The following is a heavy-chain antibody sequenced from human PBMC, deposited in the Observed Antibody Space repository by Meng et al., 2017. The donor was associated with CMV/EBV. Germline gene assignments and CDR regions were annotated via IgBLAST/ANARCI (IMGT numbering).Heavy chain of an antibody. J-gene: IGHJ4*02. D-gene: IGHD3-22*01. CDR3: ARDPVVVITERTFHY. CDR1: GFTFSSYS. CDR2: ISSSSSYI. V-gene: IGHV3-21*01. Sequence: GGSLRLSCAASGFTFSSYSMNWVRQAPGKGLEWVSSISSSSSYIYYADSVKGRFTISRDNAKNSLYLQMNSLRAEDTAVYYCARDPVVVITERTFHYWGQGTLVTVSS.